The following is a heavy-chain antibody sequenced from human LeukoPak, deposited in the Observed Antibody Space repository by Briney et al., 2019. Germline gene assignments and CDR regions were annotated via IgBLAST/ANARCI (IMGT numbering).Heavy chain of an antibody. V-gene: IGHV3-21*01. Sequence: GGSLRLSCAASGFTLSSYSMNWVRQAPGKGLEWVSSISSSSSYIYYADSVKGRFTISRDNAKNSLYLQMNSLRAEDTAVYYCARDADIAAAGLLDYWGQGTLVTVSS. CDR2: ISSSSSYI. CDR3: ARDADIAAAGLLDY. D-gene: IGHD6-13*01. CDR1: GFTLSSYS. J-gene: IGHJ4*02.